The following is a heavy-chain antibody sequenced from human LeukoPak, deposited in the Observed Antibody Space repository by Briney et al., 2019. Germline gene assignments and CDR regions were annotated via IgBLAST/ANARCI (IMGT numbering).Heavy chain of an antibody. V-gene: IGHV3-23*01. CDR1: GFNFNNYP. CDR3: AKEFAYFDY. CDR2: ISGSGGST. J-gene: IGHJ4*02. Sequence: PGGSLRLSCAASGFNFNNYPMSWVRQAPGKGLEWVPAISGSGGSTYYADSVKGRFTISRDNSKNTLYLQMNSLRAEDTAVYYCAKEFAYFDYWGQGTLVTVSS.